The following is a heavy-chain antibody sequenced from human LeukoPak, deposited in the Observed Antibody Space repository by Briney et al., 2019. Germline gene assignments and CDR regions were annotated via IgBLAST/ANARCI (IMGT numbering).Heavy chain of an antibody. Sequence: GGSLRLSCAASGFTFSSYAMHWVRQAPGKGLEYVSAISSNGGSTYYANSVKGRFTISRDNSKNTLYFQMGSLRAEDMAVYYCARARITMIVVVPLDYWGQGTLVTVSS. V-gene: IGHV3-64*01. CDR2: ISSNGGST. D-gene: IGHD3-22*01. CDR1: GFTFSSYA. CDR3: ARARITMIVVVPLDY. J-gene: IGHJ4*02.